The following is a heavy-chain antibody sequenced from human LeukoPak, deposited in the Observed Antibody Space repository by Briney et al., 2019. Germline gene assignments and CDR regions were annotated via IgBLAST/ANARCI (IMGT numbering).Heavy chain of an antibody. CDR1: GFTFSSYG. CDR2: ISYDGSNK. J-gene: IGHJ4*02. D-gene: IGHD4-23*01. V-gene: IGHV3-30*18. Sequence: GGSLRLSCAASGFTFSSYGMHWVRQAPGKGLEWVAVISYDGSNKYYADSVKGRFTISRDNSKNTLYLQMNSLRAEDTAVYYCAKDLSDTVVAKDIDYWGQGTLVSVSS. CDR3: AKDLSDTVVAKDIDY.